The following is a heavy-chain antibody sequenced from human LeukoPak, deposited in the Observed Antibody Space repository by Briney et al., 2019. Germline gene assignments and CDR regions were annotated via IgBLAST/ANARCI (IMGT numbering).Heavy chain of an antibody. CDR2: VNHSGST. J-gene: IGHJ6*02. Sequence: SETLSLTCAVYGGSFCDYFWSWIRQPPGKGLEWVGEVNHSGSTKYNPSLKSRGTISVDASKNEFSLKLSSVTAADTAVYYCAGGRGSANYYYGMDVWGQGTTVTVSS. CDR1: GGSFCDYF. CDR3: AGGRGSANYYYGMDV. D-gene: IGHD3-10*01. V-gene: IGHV4-34*01.